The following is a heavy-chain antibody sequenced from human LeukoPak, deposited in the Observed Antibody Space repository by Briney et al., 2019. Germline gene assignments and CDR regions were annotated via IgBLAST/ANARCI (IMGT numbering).Heavy chain of an antibody. V-gene: IGHV5-51*01. J-gene: IGHJ5*02. Sequence: GESLKISCKGSGYRFTNYWIGWVRQMPGKGLEWMGIIYPGDSDTRYSPSFQGQVTISADKSISTAYLQWSSLRASDTAMYYCARRAGYSSSSRLDPWGQGTLVTVSS. CDR2: IYPGDSDT. CDR3: ARRAGYSSSSRLDP. D-gene: IGHD6-6*01. CDR1: GYRFTNYW.